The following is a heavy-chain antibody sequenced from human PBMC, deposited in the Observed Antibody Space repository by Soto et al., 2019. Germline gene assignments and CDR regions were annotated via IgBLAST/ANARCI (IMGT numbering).Heavy chain of an antibody. D-gene: IGHD3-22*01. J-gene: IGHJ3*02. Sequence: PWGSLRLSCSASGFTFSSYAMHWVRQAPGKGLEYVSAISSNGGSTYYADSVKGRFTISRDNSKNTLYLQMSSLRAEDTAVYYCVKVGITMIVAVEGAFDIWGQGTMVTVSS. V-gene: IGHV3-64D*06. CDR3: VKVGITMIVAVEGAFDI. CDR2: ISSNGGST. CDR1: GFTFSSYA.